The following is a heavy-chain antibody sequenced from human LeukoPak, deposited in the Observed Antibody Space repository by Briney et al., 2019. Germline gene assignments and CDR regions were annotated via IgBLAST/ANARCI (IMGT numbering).Heavy chain of an antibody. CDR2: IKQDGSEK. CDR3: ARGVLAILAAAGTGWFDP. V-gene: IGHV3-7*03. D-gene: IGHD6-13*01. Sequence: GGSLRLSCAASGFTFSSYWMSWVRQAPGKGLEWVANIKQDGSEKYYVDSVKGRFTISRDNAKNSLYLQMNSLRAEDTAVCYCARGVLAILAAAGTGWFDPWGQGTLVTVSS. J-gene: IGHJ5*02. CDR1: GFTFSSYW.